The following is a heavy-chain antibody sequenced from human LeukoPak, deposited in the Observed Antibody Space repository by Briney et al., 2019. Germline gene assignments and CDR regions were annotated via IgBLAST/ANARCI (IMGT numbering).Heavy chain of an antibody. V-gene: IGHV3-23*01. CDR1: GFTLSDYA. CDR3: ASGASGDFIFDY. Sequence: GGSLRLSCAASGFTLSDYATSWVRQAPGKGLEWVSVISASGAGTSYADSVKGRFTISRDNSKNTLYLQMNSLRAEDTAVYYCASGASGDFIFDYWGQGTLVTVSS. J-gene: IGHJ4*02. D-gene: IGHD2-21*01. CDR2: ISASGAGT.